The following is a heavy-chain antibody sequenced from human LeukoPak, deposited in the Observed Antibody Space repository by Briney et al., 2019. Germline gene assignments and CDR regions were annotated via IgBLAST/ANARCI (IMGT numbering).Heavy chain of an antibody. CDR3: ARVSGSYLDY. D-gene: IGHD1-26*01. V-gene: IGHV4-59*12. CDR2: IYYSGST. CDR1: VGSISSYY. J-gene: IGHJ4*02. Sequence: SETLSLTRTVCVGSISSYYWRWIRQSPGKGLEGIGYIYYSGSTNYNPSLKSRVTISVDTSKNQFSLKLSPVTAADTAVYYCARVSGSYLDYWGQGTLVTVSS.